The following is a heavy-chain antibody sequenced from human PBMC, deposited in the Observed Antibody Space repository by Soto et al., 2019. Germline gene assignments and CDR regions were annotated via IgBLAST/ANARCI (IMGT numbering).Heavy chain of an antibody. CDR2: IYYSGST. J-gene: IGHJ4*02. V-gene: IGHV4-39*01. CDR3: ATFTTGRDGYNDFDY. Sequence: SETLSLTCTVSGGSISSSSYYWGWIRQPPGEGLEWIGSIYYSGSTYYNPSLKSRVTISVDTSKNQFSLKLSSVTAADTAVYYCATFTTGRDGYNDFDYWGQGTLVTVSS. D-gene: IGHD5-12*01. CDR1: GGSISSSSYY.